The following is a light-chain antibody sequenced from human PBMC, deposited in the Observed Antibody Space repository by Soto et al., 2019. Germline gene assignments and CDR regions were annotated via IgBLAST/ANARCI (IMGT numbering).Light chain of an antibody. Sequence: EIVMTQSAATLSVSPGERVTLSCRASQSVTNNLAWYQQKPGQAPRLLIYVASTRAPGIPDRFSGSGSGTDFTLTISRLEPEDFAVYYCQQYGSSGTFGQGTKVDIK. CDR2: VAS. V-gene: IGKV3-20*01. J-gene: IGKJ1*01. CDR1: QSVTNN. CDR3: QQYGSSGT.